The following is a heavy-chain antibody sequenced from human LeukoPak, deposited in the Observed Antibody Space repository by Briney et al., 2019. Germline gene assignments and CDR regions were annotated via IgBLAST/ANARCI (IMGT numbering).Heavy chain of an antibody. Sequence: PGGSLRLSCAASGITFTNYAMTWVRQAPGKGLEWVSSISGSGDNTYYADSVKGRFTISRDDSRNTLYLQLSSLRAEDTAVYYCAKDLITMVRGSPMDVWGQGTTVTVSS. CDR3: AKDLITMVRGSPMDV. D-gene: IGHD3-10*01. V-gene: IGHV3-23*01. J-gene: IGHJ6*02. CDR1: GITFTNYA. CDR2: ISGSGDNT.